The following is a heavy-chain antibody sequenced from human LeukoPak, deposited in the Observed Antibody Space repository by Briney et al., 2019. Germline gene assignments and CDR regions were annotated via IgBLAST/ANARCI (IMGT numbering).Heavy chain of an antibody. Sequence: PGGSLRLSCAASGFTVSSNYMSWVRQAPGKGLEWVSVIYSDDSTYYADSVKGRFTISRDNSKNTLYLQMNSLRAEDTAVYYCARARMGYGSGTLTTYYYYGMDVWGQGTTVTVS. D-gene: IGHD3-10*01. J-gene: IGHJ6*02. V-gene: IGHV3-66*01. CDR2: IYSDDST. CDR1: GFTVSSNY. CDR3: ARARMGYGSGTLTTYYYYGMDV.